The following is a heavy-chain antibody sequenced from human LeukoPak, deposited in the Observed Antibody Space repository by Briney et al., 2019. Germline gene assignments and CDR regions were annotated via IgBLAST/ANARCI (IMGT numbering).Heavy chain of an antibody. CDR2: IRQDGSEK. CDR3: ARSTAGLDY. D-gene: IGHD1-1*01. J-gene: IGHJ4*02. V-gene: IGHV3-7*01. CDR1: GFTFSSYA. Sequence: GGSLRLSCAASGFTFSSYAMSWVRQAPGKGLEWVANIRQDGSEKYYVDSMRGRFTISRDNAKNSLYLQMSSLRAEDTAVYYCARSTAGLDYWGQGTLVTVS.